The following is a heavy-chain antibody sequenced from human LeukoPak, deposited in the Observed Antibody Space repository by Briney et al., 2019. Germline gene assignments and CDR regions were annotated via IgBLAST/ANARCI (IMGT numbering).Heavy chain of an antibody. CDR3: ARVPYCGGDCRGTN. V-gene: IGHV3-21*01. CDR2: ISSSSSYI. CDR1: GFTFSSYS. J-gene: IGHJ4*02. Sequence: GRSLRLSCAASGFTFSSYSMNWVRQAPGKGLEWVSSISSSSSYIYYADSVKGRFTISRDNAKNSLYLQMNSLRAEDTAVYYCARVPYCGGDCRGTNWGQGTLVTVSS. D-gene: IGHD2-21*02.